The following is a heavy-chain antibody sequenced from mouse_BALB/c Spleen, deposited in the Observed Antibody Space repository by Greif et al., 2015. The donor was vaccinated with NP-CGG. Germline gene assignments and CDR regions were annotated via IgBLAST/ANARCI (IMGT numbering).Heavy chain of an antibody. V-gene: IGHV3-8*02. CDR2: ISYSGST. CDR3: ARYRGYYDYDEAWFAY. CDR1: GDSITSGY. J-gene: IGHJ3*01. Sequence: VQLQQSGPRLVKPSQTLSLTCSVTGDSITSGYWNWIRKFPGNKLEYMGYISYSGSTYYNPSLKSRISITRDTSKNQYYLQLNSVTTEDTATYYCARYRGYYDYDEAWFAYWGQGTLVTVSA. D-gene: IGHD2-4*01.